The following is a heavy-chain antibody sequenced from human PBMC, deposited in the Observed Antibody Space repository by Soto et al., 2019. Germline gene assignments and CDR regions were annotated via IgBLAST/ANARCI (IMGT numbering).Heavy chain of an antibody. CDR3: ARAAPRYCSGGSCYSGRDS. CDR1: GGSFSGYY. D-gene: IGHD2-15*01. Sequence: QVQLQQWGAGLLKPSETLSLTCAVYGGSFSGYYWSWIRQPPGKGLEWIGEINHSGSTNYNPSLKSRAPISVDTSKNQFSLKLSSVTAADTAVYYCARAAPRYCSGGSCYSGRDSWGQGTLVTVSS. CDR2: INHSGST. J-gene: IGHJ4*02. V-gene: IGHV4-34*01.